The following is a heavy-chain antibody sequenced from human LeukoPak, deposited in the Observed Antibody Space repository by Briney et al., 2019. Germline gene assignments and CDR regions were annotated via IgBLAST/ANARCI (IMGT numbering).Heavy chain of an antibody. CDR1: GYSFTSYW. J-gene: IGHJ6*04. CDR2: IDPSDSYT. D-gene: IGHD3-16*02. V-gene: IGHV5-10-1*01. Sequence: GESLRISCKGSGYSFTSYWISWVRQMHGKGLEWMGRIDPSDSYTNYSPSFQGHVTISADKSISTAYLQWSSLKASDTAMYYCELRLRELSDDYYYYGMDVWGKGTTVTVSS. CDR3: ELRLRELSDDYYYYGMDV.